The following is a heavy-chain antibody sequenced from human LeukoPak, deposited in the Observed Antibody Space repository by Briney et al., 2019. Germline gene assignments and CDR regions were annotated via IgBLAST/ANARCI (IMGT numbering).Heavy chain of an antibody. V-gene: IGHV3-30*18. CDR3: AKDPGYCSGGSCYYFDY. J-gene: IGHJ4*02. Sequence: GGSLRLSCAASGFTFSSYAMHWVRQAPAKGLEWVAVISYDGSNKYYTDSVKGRFSISRDNSKNTLYLQMNSLRAEDTAVYYCAKDPGYCSGGSCYYFDYWGQGTLVTVSS. CDR2: ISYDGSNK. CDR1: GFTFSSYA. D-gene: IGHD2-15*01.